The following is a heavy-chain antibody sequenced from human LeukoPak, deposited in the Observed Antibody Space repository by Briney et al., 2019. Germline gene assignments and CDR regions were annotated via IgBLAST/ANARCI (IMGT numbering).Heavy chain of an antibody. CDR3: ARGAYGSGSYLFDY. V-gene: IGHV3-64*04. D-gene: IGHD3-10*01. J-gene: IGHJ4*02. Sequence: GGSLRLSCSASGFTFKKYAMHWVRQAPGKGLEYVSAINSNGGRTYYADSVKGRFTISRDNSKNTLYLQMNSLRAEDTAVYYCARGAYGSGSYLFDYWGQGTLVTVSS. CDR1: GFTFKKYA. CDR2: INSNGGRT.